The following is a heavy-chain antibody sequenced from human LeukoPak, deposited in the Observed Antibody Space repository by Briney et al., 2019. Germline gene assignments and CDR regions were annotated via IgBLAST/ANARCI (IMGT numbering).Heavy chain of an antibody. D-gene: IGHD3-9*01. CDR1: GFTFTNYW. V-gene: IGHV3-74*01. J-gene: IGHJ2*01. CDR2: INGDGRTT. CDR3: ARAPENYDVLTGYYGWYFDL. Sequence: PGGSLRLSCATSGFTFTNYWMVWVRQAPGKGLVWVSRINGDGRTTNYADSVQGRFTISRDNAKNTLFLQMKSLRAEDTAVYYCARAPENYDVLTGYYGWYFDLWGRRTMVTVSS.